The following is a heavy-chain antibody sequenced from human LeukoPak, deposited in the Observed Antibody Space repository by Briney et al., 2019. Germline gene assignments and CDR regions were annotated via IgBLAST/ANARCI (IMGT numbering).Heavy chain of an antibody. V-gene: IGHV1-8*02. J-gene: IGHJ5*02. D-gene: IGHD5-18*01. Sequence: ASVKVSCKASGYTFTSYDINWVRQATGQGLEWMGWMNPNSGNTGYAQKLQGRVTMTTDTSTSTAYMELRSLRSDDTAVYYCARDPYQGYSYGPIGAYNWFDPWGQGTLVTVSS. CDR1: GYTFTSYD. CDR3: ARDPYQGYSYGPIGAYNWFDP. CDR2: MNPNSGNT.